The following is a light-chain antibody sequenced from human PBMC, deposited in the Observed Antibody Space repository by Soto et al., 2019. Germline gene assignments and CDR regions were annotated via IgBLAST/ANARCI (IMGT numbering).Light chain of an antibody. CDR1: QSVAKNY. J-gene: IGKJ4*01. V-gene: IGKV3-20*01. Sequence: EIVLTQSPGTLSLSPGERATLSCRASQSVAKNYLAWYQQKPGQAPRLLIHGASNRATGIPDRFSGSGSGTDFTLTISRLEPEEFALFYCQQYATAPLTFGGGTKVEIK. CDR3: QQYATAPLT. CDR2: GAS.